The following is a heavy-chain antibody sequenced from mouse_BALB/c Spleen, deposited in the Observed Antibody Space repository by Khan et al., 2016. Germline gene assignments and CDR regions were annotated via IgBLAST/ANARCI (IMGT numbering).Heavy chain of an antibody. D-gene: IGHD1-1*01. J-gene: IGHJ3*01. V-gene: IGHV1-37*01. CDR1: GYSLTGYF. Sequence: VQLQQSGPELVKPGASVKISCKASGYSLTGYFMNWVKQSHGKSLEWIGRINPYNGDTFYNQKFKGKATLTVDKSSSTAHMDLLSLTSEDSAVYYCGRSPYYADSSKDGFPYWGQGTLVTVSA. CDR3: GRSPYYADSSKDGFPY. CDR2: INPYNGDT.